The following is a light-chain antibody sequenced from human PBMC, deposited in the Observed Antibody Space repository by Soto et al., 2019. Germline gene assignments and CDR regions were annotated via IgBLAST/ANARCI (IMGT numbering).Light chain of an antibody. CDR1: QSFTNNY. CDR3: QQFGRSPPSWT. Sequence: EIVLTQSPGTLSLSPGERAILSCRASQSFTNNYLAWYNQRPGQAPRLLIYDASSRAAGIPDRFSGRGSGTDFTLTISRLEPEDFAVYYCQQFGRSPPSWTFGQGTKVEIK. J-gene: IGKJ1*01. CDR2: DAS. V-gene: IGKV3-20*01.